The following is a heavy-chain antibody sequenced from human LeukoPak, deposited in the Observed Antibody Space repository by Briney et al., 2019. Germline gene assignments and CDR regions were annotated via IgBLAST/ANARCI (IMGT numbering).Heavy chain of an antibody. CDR3: TRTGDPAMVTDY. CDR1: GFTFSGSA. V-gene: IGHV3-73*01. J-gene: IGHJ4*02. Sequence: GGSLRLSCAASGFTFSGSAMHWVRQASGKGLEWVGRIRSKANSYATAYAATVKGRFTISGDDSKNTAYLQMNSLKTEDTAVYYCTRTGDPAMVTDYWGQGTLVTVS. CDR2: IRSKANSYAT. D-gene: IGHD5-18*01.